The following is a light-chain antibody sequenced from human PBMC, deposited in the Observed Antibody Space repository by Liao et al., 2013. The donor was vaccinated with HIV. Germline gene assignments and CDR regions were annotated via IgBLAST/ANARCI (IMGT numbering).Light chain of an antibody. CDR3: QVWDNNHDHLGVV. V-gene: IGLV3-25*02. CDR1: ALPNQF. CDR2: KDT. Sequence: SYELTQPPSVSVSPGQTARIPCSGDALPNQFAFWYQQKPGQAPVLVIYKDTQRPSGIPERFSGSNSENTATLTISRVEAGDEADYYCQVWDNNHDHLGVVFGGGTKLTVL. J-gene: IGLJ3*02.